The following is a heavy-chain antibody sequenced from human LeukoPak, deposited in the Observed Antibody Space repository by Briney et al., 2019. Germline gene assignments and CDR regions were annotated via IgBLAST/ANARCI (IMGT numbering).Heavy chain of an antibody. CDR1: GFTFSSYW. Sequence: PGGSLRLSCAASGFTFSSYWMSWVRQAPGKGLEWVANINQDGSEKYYVDSVKGRFTISRDNAKNSLYLQMNSLRAEDTAVYYCAREGGYYDILTGYYTYYYYGMDVWGQGTTVTVSS. D-gene: IGHD3-9*01. CDR2: INQDGSEK. J-gene: IGHJ6*02. V-gene: IGHV3-7*01. CDR3: AREGGYYDILTGYYTYYYYGMDV.